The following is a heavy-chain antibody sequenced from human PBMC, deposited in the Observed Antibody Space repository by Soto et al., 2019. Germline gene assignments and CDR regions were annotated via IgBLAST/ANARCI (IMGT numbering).Heavy chain of an antibody. V-gene: IGHV1-69*13. CDR1: GGTFSSYA. CDR2: IIPIFGTA. D-gene: IGHD1-7*01. Sequence: GASVKVSCKASGGTFSSYAISWVRQAPGQGLEWMGGIIPIFGTANYAQKFQGRVTITADESTSTAYMELSSLRSEDTAVYYCARELETGTILFNNYYYGMDVWGQGTTVTVSS. CDR3: ARELETGTILFNNYYYGMDV. J-gene: IGHJ6*02.